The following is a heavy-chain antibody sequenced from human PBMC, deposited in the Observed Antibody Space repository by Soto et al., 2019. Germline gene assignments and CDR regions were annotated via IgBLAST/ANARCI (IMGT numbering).Heavy chain of an antibody. D-gene: IGHD3-3*02. CDR3: TSDSRIPSISTAQKDQRLDP. CDR2: IYPGDSDT. V-gene: IGHV5-51*01. J-gene: IGHJ5*02. Sequence: GESLKISCKVPGYSFTSYWIGWVRQMPGKGLEWMGIIYPGDSDTRHSPSFQGQVIISADKSISTAYLQWRSLKASHTAMYYCTSDSRIPSISTAQKDQRLDPWGQGATVNACS. CDR1: GYSFTSYW.